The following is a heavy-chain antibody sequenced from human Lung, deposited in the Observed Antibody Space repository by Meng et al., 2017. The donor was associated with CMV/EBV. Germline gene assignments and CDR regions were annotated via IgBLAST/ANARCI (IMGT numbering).Heavy chain of an antibody. J-gene: IGHJ6*02. V-gene: IGHV3-21*01. D-gene: IGHD3-10*01. CDR2: TTSESSYI. CDR3: ARIFEHGGELPITPLDYYGMDV. CDR1: GFTFSYYT. Sequence: GGSXRLXCAASGFTFSYYTMNWVRQAPGKGLEWVSSTTSESSYIFYADSVKGRFTVSRDNAKNSLYLQMNSLRAEDTAVYYCARIFEHGGELPITPLDYYGMDVWGQGXTVTVSS.